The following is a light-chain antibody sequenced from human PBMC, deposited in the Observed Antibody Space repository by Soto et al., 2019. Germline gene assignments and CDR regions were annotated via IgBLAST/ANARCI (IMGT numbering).Light chain of an antibody. CDR1: QSLYNY. CDR2: AAS. J-gene: IGKJ4*01. V-gene: IGKV1-39*01. CDR3: QQSYFTPVT. Sequence: DIQMTQSPSSLSASVGDRVTITCRASQSLYNYLHWYQQKPGKAPNLLIYAASTLQSGVPSRFSGSGSGTDFTLTISSLQPEDFATYYCQQSYFTPVTFGGGTRVEIK.